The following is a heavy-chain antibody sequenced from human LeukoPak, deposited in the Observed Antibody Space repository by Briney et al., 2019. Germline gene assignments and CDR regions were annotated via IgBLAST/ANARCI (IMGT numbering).Heavy chain of an antibody. Sequence: SETLSLTCTVSGGSISSSSYYWGWIRQPPGKGLEWIGSIYYSGSTYYNPSLKSRVTISVDTSKNQFSLGLSSVTAADTAVYYCARRLYCSSTSCYTGFDYWGQGTLVTVSS. V-gene: IGHV4-39*07. J-gene: IGHJ4*02. CDR2: IYYSGST. D-gene: IGHD2-2*02. CDR1: GGSISSSSYY. CDR3: ARRLYCSSTSCYTGFDY.